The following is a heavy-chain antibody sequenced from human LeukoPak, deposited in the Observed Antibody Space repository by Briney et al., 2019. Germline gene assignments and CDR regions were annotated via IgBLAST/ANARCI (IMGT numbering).Heavy chain of an antibody. CDR3: ARPYYYDSSGYSFDY. CDR1: GFTFSSYA. V-gene: IGHV3-30-3*01. D-gene: IGHD3-22*01. CDR2: ISYDGSNK. Sequence: GRTLRLYSAASGFTFSSYAMHWVRQAPGKGLDWLAVISYDGSNKYYADSVKGRFTISRDNSKNTLYLQMNSQRAEDTAVYYCARPYYYDSSGYSFDYWGQGTLVTVSS. J-gene: IGHJ4*02.